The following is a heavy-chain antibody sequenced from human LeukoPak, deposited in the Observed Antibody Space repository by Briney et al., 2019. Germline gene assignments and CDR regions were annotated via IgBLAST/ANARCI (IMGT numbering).Heavy chain of an antibody. CDR1: GFSFNNYW. D-gene: IGHD3-3*01. CDR2: IKQDGSEK. J-gene: IGHJ4*02. V-gene: IGHV3-7*05. CDR3: ARDYDFWSGYLDY. Sequence: GGSLRLSCAVSGFSFNNYWMSWVRQAPGKGLEWVANIKQDGSEKYYVDSVKGRFSISRDNAKNSLYLQMNSLRAEDTAVYYCARDYDFWSGYLDYWGQGTLVAVSS.